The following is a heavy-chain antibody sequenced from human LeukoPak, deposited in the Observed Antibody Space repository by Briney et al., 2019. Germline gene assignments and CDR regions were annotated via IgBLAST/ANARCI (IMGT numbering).Heavy chain of an antibody. CDR2: ISYDGSNK. Sequence: GRSLRLSCAASGFTFSSYGMHWVRQAPGKGLEWVAVISYDGSNKYYADSVKGRFTISRDNSENTLYLQMNSLRAEDTAVYYCAKDFAGAVADLWGQGTLVTVSS. CDR3: AKDFAGAVADL. D-gene: IGHD6-19*01. V-gene: IGHV3-30*18. CDR1: GFTFSSYG. J-gene: IGHJ4*02.